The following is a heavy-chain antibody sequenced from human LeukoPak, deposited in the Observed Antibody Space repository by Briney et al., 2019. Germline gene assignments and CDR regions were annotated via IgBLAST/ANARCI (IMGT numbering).Heavy chain of an antibody. CDR2: VNSDGSWT. V-gene: IGHV3-74*01. CDR1: GNYW. D-gene: IGHD2-2*01. Sequence: GGSLRLSCAASGNYWMHWVRQAPGKGLVWVSHVNSDGSWTSHADSVKGRFAISKDNAKNTVYLQMNNLRTEDTAVYYCVSFYETNWGRGTLVTVSS. CDR3: VSFYETN. J-gene: IGHJ4*02.